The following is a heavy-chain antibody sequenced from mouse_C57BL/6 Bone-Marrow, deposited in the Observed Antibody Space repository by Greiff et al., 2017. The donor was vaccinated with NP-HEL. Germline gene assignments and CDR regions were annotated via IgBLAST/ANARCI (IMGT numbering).Heavy chain of an antibody. Sequence: EVQLQESGAELVRPGASVKLSCTASGFNIKDDYMHWVKQRPEQGLEWIGWIDPENGDTEYASKFQGKATITADTSSNTAYLQLSSLTSEDTAVYYCTTCLGRPDYWGQGTTLTVSS. V-gene: IGHV14-4*01. CDR2: IDPENGDT. J-gene: IGHJ2*01. CDR1: GFNIKDDY. D-gene: IGHD4-1*01. CDR3: TTCLGRPDY.